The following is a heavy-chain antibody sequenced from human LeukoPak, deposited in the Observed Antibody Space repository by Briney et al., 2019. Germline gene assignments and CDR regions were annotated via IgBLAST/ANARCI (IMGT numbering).Heavy chain of an antibody. CDR3: ARDWYNNSDAFDI. CDR2: ITSSSRTI. D-gene: IGHD4-11*01. Sequence: PGGSLRLSCVASGFTFSSSEMNWVRQAPGKGLEWISYITSSSRTIWYADSVKGRFTISRDNAKNSLYLQIHSLRAEDTAVYYCARDWYNNSDAFDIWGQGTMVTVSS. CDR1: GFTFSSSE. V-gene: IGHV3-48*03. J-gene: IGHJ3*02.